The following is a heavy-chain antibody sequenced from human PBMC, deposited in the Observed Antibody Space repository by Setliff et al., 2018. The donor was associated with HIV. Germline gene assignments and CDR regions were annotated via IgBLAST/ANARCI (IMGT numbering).Heavy chain of an antibody. V-gene: IGHV4-59*11. CDR3: AGADYSDTSGYYSNFDY. CDR1: GGSISSHY. CDR2: VYYSGIT. D-gene: IGHD3-22*01. J-gene: IGHJ4*02. Sequence: SETLSLTCSVSGGSISSHYWSWIRQPPGKGLEWIGYVYYSGITNYSASLKSRVTISVDTSKNQFSLRLRSVTAADTAVYYCAGADYSDTSGYYSNFDYWGQGTLVTVSS.